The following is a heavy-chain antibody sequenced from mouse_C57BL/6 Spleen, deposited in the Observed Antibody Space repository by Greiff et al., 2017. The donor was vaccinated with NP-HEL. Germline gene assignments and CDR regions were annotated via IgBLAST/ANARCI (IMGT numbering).Heavy chain of an antibody. Sequence: LQQPGAELVMPGASVKLSCKASGYTFTSYWMHWVKQRPGQGLEWIGEIDPSDSYTNYNQKFKGKSTLTVDKSSSTAYMQLSSLTSEDSAVYYCAKGALYDGYWYFDVWGTGTTVTVSS. J-gene: IGHJ1*03. CDR2: IDPSDSYT. CDR1: GYTFTSYW. V-gene: IGHV1-69*01. CDR3: AKGALYDGYWYFDV. D-gene: IGHD2-3*01.